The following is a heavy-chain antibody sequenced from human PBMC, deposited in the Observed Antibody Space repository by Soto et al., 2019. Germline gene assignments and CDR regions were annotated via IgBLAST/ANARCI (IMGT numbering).Heavy chain of an antibody. CDR1: GFTFSSYW. D-gene: IGHD4-17*01. V-gene: IGHV3-7*01. Sequence: GGSLRLSCAASGFTFSSYWMSWVRQAPGKGLEWVANIKQDGSEKYYVDSVKGRFTISRDNAKNSLYLQMNSLRAEDTAVYYCARSGHYYGDYSFDYWGQGTLVTVSS. CDR3: ARSGHYYGDYSFDY. CDR2: IKQDGSEK. J-gene: IGHJ4*02.